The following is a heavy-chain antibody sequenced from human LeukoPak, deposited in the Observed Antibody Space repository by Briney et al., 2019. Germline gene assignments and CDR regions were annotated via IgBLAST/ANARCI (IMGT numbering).Heavy chain of an antibody. D-gene: IGHD3-22*01. Sequence: PGGSLRLSCAASGLHFSGTAMSWVRQAPGKGLEWVAVIWYDGSNKYYADSVKGRFTISRDNSKNTLYLQMNSLRAEDTAVYYCAKWIDDKGYDSGFDYWGQGTLVTVSS. CDR3: AKWIDDKGYDSGFDY. CDR1: GLHFSGTA. J-gene: IGHJ4*02. V-gene: IGHV3-33*06. CDR2: IWYDGSNK.